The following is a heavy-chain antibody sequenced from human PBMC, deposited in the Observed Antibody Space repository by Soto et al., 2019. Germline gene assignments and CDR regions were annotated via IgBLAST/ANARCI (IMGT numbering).Heavy chain of an antibody. Sequence: GGSLRLSCAASGFTFSSYSMNWVRQAPGKGLEWVSSISSSSSYIYYADSVKGRFTISRDNAKNSLYLQMNSLRAEDTAVYYCARDLRDSLYYYYGMDVWGQGTTVTVSS. D-gene: IGHD2-15*01. J-gene: IGHJ6*02. CDR1: GFTFSSYS. V-gene: IGHV3-21*01. CDR2: ISSSSSYI. CDR3: ARDLRDSLYYYYGMDV.